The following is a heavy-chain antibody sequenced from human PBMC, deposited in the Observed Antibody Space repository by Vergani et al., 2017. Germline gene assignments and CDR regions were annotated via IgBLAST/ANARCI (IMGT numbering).Heavy chain of an antibody. CDR3: VRELGASLGAYFDY. D-gene: IGHD1-26*01. J-gene: IGHJ4*02. CDR1: GASISGGGYY. V-gene: IGHV4-61*02. CDR2: IYSRGT. Sequence: QVHLQESGPGLVKPSQTLSLTCTVSGASISGGGYYWSWIRQPAGKGLEWIGRIYSRGTEYNTSLKSRVAVSINTSKSQFSLKLTSVTAADAAMYYCVRELGASLGAYFDYWGQGALVSVSS.